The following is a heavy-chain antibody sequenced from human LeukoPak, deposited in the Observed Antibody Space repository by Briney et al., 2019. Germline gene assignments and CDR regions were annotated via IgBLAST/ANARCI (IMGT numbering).Heavy chain of an antibody. D-gene: IGHD3-16*01. CDR3: AKNLGGSPYGMDV. V-gene: IGHV3-23*01. J-gene: IGHJ6*02. CDR1: GLTFSRYA. CDR2: ISGSGGST. Sequence: PGGSLRLSCAVSGLTFSRYAMSWVRQAPGKGLEWVSAISGSGGSTYYADSVKGRFTISRDNSKNTLYLQMNSLRAEDTAVYYCAKNLGGSPYGMDVWGQGTTVTVSS.